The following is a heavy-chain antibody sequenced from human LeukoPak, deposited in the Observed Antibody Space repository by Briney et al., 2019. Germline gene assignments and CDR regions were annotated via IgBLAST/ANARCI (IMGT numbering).Heavy chain of an antibody. J-gene: IGHJ4*02. D-gene: IGHD7-27*01. CDR2: ISGSGGST. CDR3: DLGEFDY. Sequence: GGSLRLSCAGSGFTFYNYAMSWVRQAPGKGLEWVSAISGSGGSTYYADSVKGRFTISRDNSKNTLYLQMNSLRAEDTAVYYCDLGEFDYWGQGTLVTVSS. CDR1: GFTFYNYA. V-gene: IGHV3-23*01.